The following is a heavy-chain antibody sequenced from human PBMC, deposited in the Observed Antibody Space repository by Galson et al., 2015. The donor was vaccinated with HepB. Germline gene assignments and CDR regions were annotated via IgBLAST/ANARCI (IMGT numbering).Heavy chain of an antibody. D-gene: IGHD3-10*01. CDR2: MNPNSGNT. J-gene: IGHJ4*02. V-gene: IGHV1-8*01. CDR3: ARDGSGSWGDY. Sequence: SVKVSCKASGYTFTSYDINWVRQATGQGLEWMGWMNPNSGNTGYAQKFQGRVTMTRNTSISTAYMELRSLRSDDTAVYFCARDGSGSWGDYWGQGTLVTVSS. CDR1: GYTFTSYD.